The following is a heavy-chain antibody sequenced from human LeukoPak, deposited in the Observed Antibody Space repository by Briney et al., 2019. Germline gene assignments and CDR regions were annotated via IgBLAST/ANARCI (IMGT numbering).Heavy chain of an antibody. V-gene: IGHV3-11*06. Sequence: GGSLRLSCAASGFTFSDYYMSWIRQAPGKGLEWVSSISTDSSHMYYADSVKGRFTVSRDNAKNSLYLQMNTLRAEDTAVYYCARDDTSAHFFDSWGQGTLVTVSS. CDR2: ISTDSSHM. CDR3: ARDDTSAHFFDS. J-gene: IGHJ4*02. CDR1: GFTFSDYY. D-gene: IGHD3-10*01.